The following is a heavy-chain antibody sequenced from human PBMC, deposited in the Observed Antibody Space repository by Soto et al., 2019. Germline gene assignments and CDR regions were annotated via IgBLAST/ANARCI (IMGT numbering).Heavy chain of an antibody. CDR3: ARGGSTLRYFTWTLDY. CDR1: GYTFTTYA. Sequence: ASVKVSCKASGYTFTTYAMHWVRQAPGQRLEWMGWINAGNDYTKYSQKFQGRVTITRDTSASTVYMELSSLRSEDTAVYYCARGGSTLRYFTWTLDYWGQGILSPSPQ. J-gene: IGHJ4*02. V-gene: IGHV1-3*01. CDR2: INAGNDYT. D-gene: IGHD3-9*01.